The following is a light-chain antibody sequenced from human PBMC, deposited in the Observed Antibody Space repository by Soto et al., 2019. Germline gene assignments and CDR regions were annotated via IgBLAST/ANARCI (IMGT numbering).Light chain of an antibody. J-gene: IGKJ3*01. CDR2: AAS. CDR1: QSISSY. Sequence: DLQMTQSPSSLSASVGDRVTITCRASQSISSYLNWYQQKPGKAPNLLIYAASSLQSGVPSKFSGSGSGTDFPLTISSLQPEDFATYYCQQSYSSPFTFGPGTKVDIK. V-gene: IGKV1-39*01. CDR3: QQSYSSPFT.